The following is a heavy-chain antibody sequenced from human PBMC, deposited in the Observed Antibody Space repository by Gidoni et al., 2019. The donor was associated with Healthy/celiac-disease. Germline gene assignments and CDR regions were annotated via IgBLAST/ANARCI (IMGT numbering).Heavy chain of an antibody. CDR1: GGSFSGYY. J-gene: IGHJ4*02. D-gene: IGHD6-13*01. V-gene: IGHV4-34*01. Sequence: QLQLQQWGAGLLKPSATLSLTCAVYGGSFSGYYWNWIRHPPGKGLAWIGEINHSRSTNYNPSLKSRGTRSVDTSKHQFSLKLSSVTAADTDVYYCATRMTGYSSRWYGYGGQGTLVTVSS. CDR3: ATRMTGYSSRWYGY. CDR2: INHSRST.